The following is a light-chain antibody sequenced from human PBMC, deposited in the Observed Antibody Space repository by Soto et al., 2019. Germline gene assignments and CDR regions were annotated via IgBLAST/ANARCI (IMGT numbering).Light chain of an antibody. V-gene: IGKV3-15*01. J-gene: IGKJ4*01. CDR1: QSVTSN. Sequence: EIVMTQSPATLSVSPGERVTLSCRASQSVTSNLAWYQQKFGQAPRLLIFGASTRATGIPARFSGSGSGTEFTLTISSLQSEDFAVYYCLQYNHWPPLTFGGGTKVEIK. CDR2: GAS. CDR3: LQYNHWPPLT.